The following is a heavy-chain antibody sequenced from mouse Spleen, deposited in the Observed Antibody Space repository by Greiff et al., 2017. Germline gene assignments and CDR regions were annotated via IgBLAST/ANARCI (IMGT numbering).Heavy chain of an antibody. V-gene: IGHV5-15*01. J-gene: IGHJ2*01. Sequence: EVKLMESGGGLVQPGGSLKLSCAASGFTFSDYGMAWVRQAPRKGPEWVAFISNLAYSIYYADTVTGRFTISRENAKNTLYLEMSSLRSEDTAMYYCARHGGYGFDYWGQGTTLTVSS. D-gene: IGHD2-2*01. CDR2: ISNLAYSI. CDR1: GFTFSDYG. CDR3: ARHGGYGFDY.